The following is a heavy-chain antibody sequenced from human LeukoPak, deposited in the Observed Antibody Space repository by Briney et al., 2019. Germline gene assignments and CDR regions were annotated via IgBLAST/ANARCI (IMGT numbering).Heavy chain of an antibody. Sequence: GGSLRLSCAASGFTFSSYEMNWVRQAPGKGLERVSYISSSGSTIYYADSVKGRFTISRDNAKNSLYLEMNSLRAEDTAVYFCARVSRFSNNWLDPWGQGTLVTVSS. J-gene: IGHJ5*02. D-gene: IGHD3-10*01. CDR1: GFTFSSYE. V-gene: IGHV3-48*03. CDR3: ARVSRFSNNWLDP. CDR2: ISSSGSTI.